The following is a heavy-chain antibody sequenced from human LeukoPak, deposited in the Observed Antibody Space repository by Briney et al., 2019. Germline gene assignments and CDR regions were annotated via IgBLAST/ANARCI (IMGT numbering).Heavy chain of an antibody. J-gene: IGHJ5*02. CDR3: ARADDYYGSGREDNWFDP. CDR1: GFTFSSYT. D-gene: IGHD3-10*01. Sequence: PGGSLRLSCAASGFTFSSYTMNWVRQAPGKGLEWVSSITSGGVNTYYATSVKGRFTISRDNAKNSLFLQMNSLRAEDTAIYYCARADDYYGSGREDNWFDPWGQGTLVTVSS. V-gene: IGHV3-21*01. CDR2: ITSGGVNT.